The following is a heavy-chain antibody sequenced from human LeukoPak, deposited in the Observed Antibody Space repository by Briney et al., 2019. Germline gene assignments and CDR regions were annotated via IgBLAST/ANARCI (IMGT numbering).Heavy chain of an antibody. CDR3: ARGRMVRGVRNWFDP. CDR2: INPNSGGT. D-gene: IGHD3-10*01. V-gene: IGHV1-2*02. Sequence: ASVKVSCKASGYTFTDYYMHWVRQAPGQGLEWMGWINPNSGGTNYAQKFQGRVTMTRDTSISTAYMELNRLRSDDTAVYYCARGRMVRGVRNWFDPWGQGTLVTVSS. CDR1: GYTFTDYY. J-gene: IGHJ5*02.